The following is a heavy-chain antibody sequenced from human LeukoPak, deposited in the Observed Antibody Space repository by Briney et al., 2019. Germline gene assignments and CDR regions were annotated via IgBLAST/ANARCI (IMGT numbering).Heavy chain of an antibody. D-gene: IGHD3-22*01. J-gene: IGHJ1*01. Sequence: SVKVTCKASGGTFISYAISWVRQAPGQGLEWMGGIIPIFGTANYAQKFQGRVTITTDESTSTAYMELSSLRSEDTAVYYCARGQINYDSSGYYYGYFQHGGQGTLVTVSS. CDR2: IIPIFGTA. CDR1: GGTFISYA. CDR3: ARGQINYDSSGYYYGYFQH. V-gene: IGHV1-69*05.